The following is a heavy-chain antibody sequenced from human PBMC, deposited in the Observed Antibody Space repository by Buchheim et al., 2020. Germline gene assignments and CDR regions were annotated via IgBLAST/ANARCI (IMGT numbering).Heavy chain of an antibody. D-gene: IGHD3-10*01. J-gene: IGHJ5*02. V-gene: IGHV4-34*01. CDR1: GGSFSGYY. CDR3: ARDLSSWFGEFDP. CDR2: INHSGST. Sequence: QVQLQQWGAGLLKPSETLSLTCAVYGGSFSGYYWSWIRQPPGKGLEWIGEINHSGSTNYNPSLKSRVTISVDTSKNQFSLKLSSVTAADTAVYYCARDLSSWFGEFDPWGQGTL.